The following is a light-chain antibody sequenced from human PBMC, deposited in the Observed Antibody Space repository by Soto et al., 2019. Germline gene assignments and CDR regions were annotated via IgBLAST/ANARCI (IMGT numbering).Light chain of an antibody. CDR3: SSYAGSSNV. J-gene: IGLJ1*01. Sequence: LTQPPSASGSPGQSVAIACTGTSSDVGGYNYVSWYQQHPGKAPKLMIYEVNKRPSGVPDRFSGSKSGNTASLTVSGLQAEDEADYYCSSYAGSSNVFGTGTKVTVL. CDR1: SSDVGGYNY. V-gene: IGLV2-8*01. CDR2: EVN.